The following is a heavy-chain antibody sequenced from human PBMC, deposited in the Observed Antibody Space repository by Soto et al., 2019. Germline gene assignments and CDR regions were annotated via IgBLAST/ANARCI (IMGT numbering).Heavy chain of an antibody. J-gene: IGHJ5*02. CDR2: IIPIFGTA. CDR3: ATSTAAVGRTMGLWFDP. CDR1: GGTFSSYA. D-gene: IGHD6-13*01. V-gene: IGHV1-69*01. Sequence: QVQLVQSGAEVKKPGSSVKVSCKASGGTFSSYAISWVRQAPGQGLEWMGGIIPIFGTANYAQKFQGRVTITADESTSTAYMELSSLRSEDTAVYYCATSTAAVGRTMGLWFDPWGQGTLVTVSS.